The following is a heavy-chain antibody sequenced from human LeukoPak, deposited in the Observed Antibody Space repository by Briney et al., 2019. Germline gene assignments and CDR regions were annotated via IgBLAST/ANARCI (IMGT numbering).Heavy chain of an antibody. CDR3: ARDTIAAAGTRRYNWLDP. J-gene: IGHJ5*02. Sequence: SETLSLTCTVSGGSISSSSYYWGWIRQPPGKGLEWIGSIYYSGSNYYNPSLKSRVTISVDTSKNQFSLKLSSVTAADTAVYYCARDTIAAAGTRRYNWLDPWGQGTLVTVSS. V-gene: IGHV4-39*02. D-gene: IGHD6-13*01. CDR1: GGSISSSSYY. CDR2: IYYSGSN.